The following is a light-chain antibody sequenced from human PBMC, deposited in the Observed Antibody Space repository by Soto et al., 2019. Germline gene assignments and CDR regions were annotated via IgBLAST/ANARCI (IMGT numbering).Light chain of an antibody. CDR2: AAS. V-gene: IGKV1-39*01. Sequence: DIQMTQSPSSLSASVGDRVTITCRASESISSYLNWFQQKPGKAPELLIYAASSLHTGVPSRFSGSGSETDLHLTISSLQPGHFATYYCQQTYSTPLTFGGGTKV. J-gene: IGKJ4*01. CDR1: ESISSY. CDR3: QQTYSTPLT.